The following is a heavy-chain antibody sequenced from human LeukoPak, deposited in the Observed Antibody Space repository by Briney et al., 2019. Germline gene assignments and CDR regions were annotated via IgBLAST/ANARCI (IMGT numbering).Heavy chain of an antibody. CDR1: GGSNSSYS. CDR3: ARAGCTNGVCYILDY. J-gene: IGHJ4*02. Sequence: SETLSLTCTVSGGSNSSYSWSWIRQPAGKGLEWIGRIYTSGSTNYNPSLKSRVTMSVDTSKNQFSLKLRSVTAADTAVYYCARAGCTNGVCYILDYWGQGTLVTVSS. D-gene: IGHD2-8*01. CDR2: IYTSGST. V-gene: IGHV4-4*07.